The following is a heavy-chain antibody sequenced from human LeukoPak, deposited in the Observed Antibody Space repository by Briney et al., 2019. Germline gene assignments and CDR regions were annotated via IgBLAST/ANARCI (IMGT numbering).Heavy chain of an antibody. V-gene: IGHV1-2*04. CDR2: INPNSGGT. Sequence: ASVKVSCKASGYTFTGYYMHWVRQAPGQGLEWMGWINPNSGGTNYAQKFQGWVTMTRDTSISTAYMELSRLRSDDTAVYYCARNGDRSSGPFDPWGQGTLVTVSS. D-gene: IGHD6-13*01. J-gene: IGHJ5*02. CDR3: ARNGDRSSGPFDP. CDR1: GYTFTGYY.